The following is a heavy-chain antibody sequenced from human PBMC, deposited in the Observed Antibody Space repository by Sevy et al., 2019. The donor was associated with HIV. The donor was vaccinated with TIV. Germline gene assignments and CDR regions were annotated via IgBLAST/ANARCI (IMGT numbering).Heavy chain of an antibody. Sequence: SGTLSLTCAVSGDSISSSNWWSWVRQPPGKGLEWIGEISYGGNSNYNPSLRRRVNISINKSKNQVSLKLTSVTAADTAVYYCAREGTSTSFDYWDQGTLVTVSS. CDR1: GDSISSSNW. CDR2: ISYGGNS. D-gene: IGHD2-2*01. CDR3: AREGTSTSFDY. V-gene: IGHV4-4*02. J-gene: IGHJ4*02.